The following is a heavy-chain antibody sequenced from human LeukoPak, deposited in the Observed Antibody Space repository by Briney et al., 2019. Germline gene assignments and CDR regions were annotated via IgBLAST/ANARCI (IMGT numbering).Heavy chain of an antibody. D-gene: IGHD6-13*01. CDR3: ARVGYSSTGGSYDY. J-gene: IGHJ4*02. CDR2: IKQDGSAK. Sequence: GGSLRLSCAASGFTFSNNWMSWGRQAPGKGLEWVGNIKQDGSAKYYVDSVKGRFTISRDNAKNSLYLQMNSLRAEDTAVYYCARVGYSSTGGSYDYWGQGTLVTVSS. CDR1: GFTFSNNW. V-gene: IGHV3-7*01.